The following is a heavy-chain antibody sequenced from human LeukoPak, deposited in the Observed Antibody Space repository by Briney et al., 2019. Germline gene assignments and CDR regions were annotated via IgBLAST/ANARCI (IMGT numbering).Heavy chain of an antibody. J-gene: IGHJ4*02. CDR2: IIPILGIA. D-gene: IGHD3-22*01. V-gene: IGHV1-69*04. CDR1: GGTFSSYA. CDR3: ATDYYDSSGYYYGTDY. Sequence: SVKVSCKASGGTFSSYATSWVRQAPGQGLEWMGRIIPILGIANYAQKFQGRVTITADKSTSTAYMELSSLRSEDTAVYYCATDYYDSSGYYYGTDYWGQGTLVTVSS.